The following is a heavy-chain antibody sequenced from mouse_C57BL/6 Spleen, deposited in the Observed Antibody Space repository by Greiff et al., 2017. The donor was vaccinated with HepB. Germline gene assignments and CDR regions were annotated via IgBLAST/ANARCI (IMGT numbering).Heavy chain of an antibody. V-gene: IGHV1-50*01. D-gene: IGHD2-3*01. J-gene: IGHJ2*01. CDR1: GYTFTSYW. CDR3: AGGYDGYFDY. Sequence: VQLQQSGAELVKPGASVKLSCKASGYTFTSYWMQWVKQRPGQGLEWIGEIDPSDSYTNYNQKFKGKATLTVDTSSSTAYMQLSSLTSEDSAVYYCAGGYDGYFDYWGEGTTLTVSS. CDR2: IDPSDSYT.